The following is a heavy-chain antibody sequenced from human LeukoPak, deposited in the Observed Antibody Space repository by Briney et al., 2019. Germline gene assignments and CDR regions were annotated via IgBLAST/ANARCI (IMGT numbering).Heavy chain of an antibody. J-gene: IGHJ5*01. CDR1: GGSFRGFS. CDR3: ARCDSGGWFFDS. D-gene: IGHD6-19*01. Sequence: PSETLSLTCDVSGGSFRGFSWNWIRQPPRKGLEWLGEINQSGSTKYNPSLKSRVTISIDTSKSQFSLKMNSMTAADTAVYYCARCDSGGWFFDSWGQGALVTVSS. V-gene: IGHV4-34*01. CDR2: INQSGST.